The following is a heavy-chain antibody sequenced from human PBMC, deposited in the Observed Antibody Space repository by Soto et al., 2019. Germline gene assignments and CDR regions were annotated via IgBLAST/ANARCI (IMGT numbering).Heavy chain of an antibody. CDR2: IYPGDSDT. CDR1: GYRFTSYW. J-gene: IGHJ6*02. V-gene: IGHV5-51*01. CDR3: ARHDLDFGVVPVYYIMDV. D-gene: IGHD3-3*01. Sequence: GESLKISCKGYGYRFTSYWIGWVRQMPGKGLEWMGIIYPGDSDTRYSPSFQGQVTISADKSISTAYLQWSSLKASDTAMYYCARHDLDFGVVPVYYIMDVWGQGTTVTVSS.